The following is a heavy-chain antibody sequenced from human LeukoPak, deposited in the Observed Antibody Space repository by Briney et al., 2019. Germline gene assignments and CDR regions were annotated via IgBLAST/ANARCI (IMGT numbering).Heavy chain of an antibody. CDR1: GFTSSSYA. V-gene: IGHV3-23*01. Sequence: GGSLRLSCAASGFTSSSYAMSWVRQAPGKGLEWVSAISGSGGSTYYADSVKGRFTISRDNSKNTLYLQMNSLRAEDTAVYYCAKNYDFWSGPPLPDYWGQGTWSPSPQ. D-gene: IGHD3-3*01. J-gene: IGHJ4*02. CDR3: AKNYDFWSGPPLPDY. CDR2: ISGSGGST.